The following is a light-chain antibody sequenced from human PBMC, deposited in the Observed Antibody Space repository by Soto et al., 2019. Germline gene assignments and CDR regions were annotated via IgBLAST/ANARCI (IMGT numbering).Light chain of an antibody. CDR3: QQYNNWPPWLT. CDR2: GAS. Sequence: EIVMTQSPATLSVSPGERATLSCRASQSVSTYLAWYQQKPGQAPRLLIYGASTRATGIPARFSGSGSGTEFTLTISSLQSEDSAVYYCQQYNNWPPWLTFGGGTKVELK. V-gene: IGKV3-15*01. J-gene: IGKJ4*01. CDR1: QSVSTY.